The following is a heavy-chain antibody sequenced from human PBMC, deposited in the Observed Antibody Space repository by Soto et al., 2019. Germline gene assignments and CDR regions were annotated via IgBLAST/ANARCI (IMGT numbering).Heavy chain of an antibody. CDR2: ISSSGSTI. D-gene: IGHD1-26*01. Sequence: PGGSLRLSCAASGFTFSSYEMNWVRQAPGKGLEWVSYISSSGSTIYYADSVKGRFTISRDNAKNSLYLQMNSLRAEDTAVYYCARGWVHYFDYWGQGTLVTVSS. J-gene: IGHJ4*02. CDR3: ARGWVHYFDY. V-gene: IGHV3-48*03. CDR1: GFTFSSYE.